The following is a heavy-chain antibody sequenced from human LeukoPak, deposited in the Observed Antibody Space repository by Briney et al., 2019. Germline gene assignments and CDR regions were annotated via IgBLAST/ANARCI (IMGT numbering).Heavy chain of an antibody. CDR1: GFTVSSNY. J-gene: IGHJ4*02. V-gene: IGHV3-53*01. Sequence: PGGSLRLSCAASGFTVSSNYMSWVRQAPGKGVEWVSVIYNGGSTYYADSVKGRFTISRDNSKNTLYLQMNSLKTEDTAVYYCTTDYDFWSGYDYWGQGTLVTVSS. D-gene: IGHD3-3*01. CDR3: TTDYDFWSGYDY. CDR2: IYNGGST.